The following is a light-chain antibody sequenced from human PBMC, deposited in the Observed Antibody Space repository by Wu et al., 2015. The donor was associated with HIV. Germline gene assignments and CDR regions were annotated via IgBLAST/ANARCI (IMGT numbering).Light chain of an antibody. J-gene: IGKJ5*01. CDR3: QQYSNWPPIT. CDR2: GAS. V-gene: IGKV3-15*01. Sequence: EIVMTQSPATLSVSPGESATLFCKAGQSIRTNLAWYQQKPGQSPRLLIYGASARAAGVPARFSASGSETEFTLTITSLQSEDFAIYYCQQYSNWPPITFGQGTRLEIK. CDR1: QSIRTN.